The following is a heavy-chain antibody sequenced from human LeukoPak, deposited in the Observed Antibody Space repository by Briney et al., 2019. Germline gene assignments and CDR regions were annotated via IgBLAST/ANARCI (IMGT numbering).Heavy chain of an antibody. CDR3: AREGLSIPGLTYFDL. V-gene: IGHV3-13*04. D-gene: IGHD2-21*01. CDR1: GFTFTNYD. Sequence: GGSLRLSCAASGFTFTNYDMHWVRQSTGKGLEWVPAIAASGDTYYADSVKGRFTISREDAKDSLYLQMNSLRAGDTAVYYCAREGLSIPGLTYFDLWGRGALVTVSS. CDR2: IAASGDT. J-gene: IGHJ2*01.